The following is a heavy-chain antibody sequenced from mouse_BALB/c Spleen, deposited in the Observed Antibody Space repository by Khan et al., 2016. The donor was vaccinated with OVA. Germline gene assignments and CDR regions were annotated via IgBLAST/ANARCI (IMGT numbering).Heavy chain of an antibody. J-gene: IGHJ3*01. CDR2: IWSGGNT. CDR3: ARNSYMYDFTY. V-gene: IGHV2-2*01. Sequence: QVQLKESGPGLVQPSQSLSITCTVSGFSLSTYGVHWVRQSPGKGLEWLGLIWSGGNTDYNAAFISRLSISKDTSKSQVFFKMNSLQPDDTAMYYCARNSYMYDFTYWGQGTLVTVSA. CDR1: GFSLSTYG. D-gene: IGHD2-14*01.